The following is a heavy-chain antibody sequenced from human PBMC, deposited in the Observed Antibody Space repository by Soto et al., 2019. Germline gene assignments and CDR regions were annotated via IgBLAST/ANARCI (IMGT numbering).Heavy chain of an antibody. CDR1: RFTFSSDP. Sequence: PGASLRLSCAAARFTFSSDPINWVREAPGKGLEWVSTISNSGGRTNYADSVKGRFTISRDNSKNTLYLQMNSLRAEDTAVYYWVEDGGGYNCNYGMCVWGKGSTFAVAS. V-gene: IGHV3-23*01. D-gene: IGHD3-16*01. CDR2: ISNSGGRT. CDR3: VEDGGGYNCNYGMCV. J-gene: IGHJ6*04.